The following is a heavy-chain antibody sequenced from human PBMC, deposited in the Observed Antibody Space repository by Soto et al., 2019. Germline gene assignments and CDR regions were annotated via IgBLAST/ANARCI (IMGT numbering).Heavy chain of an antibody. Sequence: GGSLRLSCAASGFTFSSYAVSWVRQAPGKGLEWVSAISGSGGSTYYADSVKGRFTISRDNSKNTLYLQMNSLRAEDTAVYYCAKDPELPYYDFWSGYPSHPDVWGQGTTVTVSS. CDR2: ISGSGGST. D-gene: IGHD3-3*01. J-gene: IGHJ6*02. CDR1: GFTFSSYA. CDR3: AKDPELPYYDFWSGYPSHPDV. V-gene: IGHV3-23*01.